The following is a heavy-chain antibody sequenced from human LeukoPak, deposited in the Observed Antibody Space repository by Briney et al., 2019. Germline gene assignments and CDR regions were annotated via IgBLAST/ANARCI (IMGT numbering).Heavy chain of an antibody. Sequence: GGSLRPSCAASGFTFSSYSMNWVRQAPGKGLEWVSSISSSSSYIYYADSVKGRFTISRDNAKNSLYLQMNSLRAEDTAVYYCAREWGQLGELDYWGQGTLVTVSS. CDR3: AREWGQLGELDY. CDR1: GFTFSSYS. D-gene: IGHD3-16*01. J-gene: IGHJ4*02. CDR2: ISSSSSYI. V-gene: IGHV3-21*01.